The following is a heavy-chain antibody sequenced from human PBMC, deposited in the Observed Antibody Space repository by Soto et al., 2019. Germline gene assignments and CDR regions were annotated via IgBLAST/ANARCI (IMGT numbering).Heavy chain of an antibody. CDR1: GFTFSSYG. CDR2: IRYDGSNK. CDR3: ARDRTYYGSGSKGMDF. V-gene: IGHV3-33*01. D-gene: IGHD3-10*01. Sequence: LRLSCVAAGFTFSSYGMHWVRQAPGKGLEWLAIIRYDGSNKYYGDSVKGRFTISRDNSKNTLYLEMNSLRAEDTAVYYCARDRTYYGSGSKGMDFWGQGTTVTVSS. J-gene: IGHJ6*02.